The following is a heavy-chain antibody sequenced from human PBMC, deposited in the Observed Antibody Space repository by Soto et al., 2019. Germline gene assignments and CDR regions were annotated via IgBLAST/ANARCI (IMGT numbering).Heavy chain of an antibody. CDR3: ARVLRGWFDP. CDR1: GGSITSANW. V-gene: IGHV4-4*02. Sequence: SETVSRTCAVSGGSITSANWWTWVRQPPGGGLEWIGEISHSGITNYKASLKSRVTMSVDKTKNDVSLKLTSVTAADTAVYYCARVLRGWFDPWGQGTPVTVSS. CDR2: ISHSGIT. J-gene: IGHJ5*02.